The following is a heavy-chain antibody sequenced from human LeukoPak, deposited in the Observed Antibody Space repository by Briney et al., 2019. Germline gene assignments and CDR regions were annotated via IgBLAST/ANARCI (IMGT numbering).Heavy chain of an antibody. Sequence: GGSLRLSCAASGFTFSSYGMHWVRQAPGKGLEWVAVISYDGSDSYYGDSVKGRFTISRDNAKNSLYLQMNSLRAEDTAVYYCARDPVGGYYDFWSGSPSVYGMDVWGQGTTVTVSS. V-gene: IGHV3-30*03. CDR1: GFTFSSYG. CDR3: ARDPVGGYYDFWSGSPSVYGMDV. J-gene: IGHJ6*02. CDR2: ISYDGSDS. D-gene: IGHD3-3*01.